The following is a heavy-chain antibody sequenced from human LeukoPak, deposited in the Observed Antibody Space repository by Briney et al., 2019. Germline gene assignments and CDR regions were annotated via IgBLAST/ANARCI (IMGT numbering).Heavy chain of an antibody. Sequence: GGSLRLSCAASGFTFSSYAMSWVRQAPGKGLEWVSAISVSGGSTYYADSVKGRFTISRDNSRNTLYLQMNSLRAEDTAVYYCARAEYSSSWYGYFQYWGQGTLVTVPS. CDR3: ARAEYSSSWYGYFQY. J-gene: IGHJ1*01. CDR2: ISVSGGST. V-gene: IGHV3-23*01. CDR1: GFTFSSYA. D-gene: IGHD6-13*01.